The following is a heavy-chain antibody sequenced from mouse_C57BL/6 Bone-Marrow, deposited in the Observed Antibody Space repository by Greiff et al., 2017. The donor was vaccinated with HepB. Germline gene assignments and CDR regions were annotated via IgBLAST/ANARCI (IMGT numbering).Heavy chain of an antibody. V-gene: IGHV7-1*01. CDR3: ARDQYYYDAMDY. Sequence: EVHLVESGGGLVQSGRSLRLSCATSGFTFSDFYMEWVRQAPGKGLEWIAASRNKANDYTTEYSATVKGRFIVSRDTSQSILYLQMNALRAEDTAIYYCARDQYYYDAMDYWGQGTSVTVSS. CDR1: GFTFSDFY. D-gene: IGHD1-1*01. J-gene: IGHJ4*01. CDR2: SRNKANDYTT.